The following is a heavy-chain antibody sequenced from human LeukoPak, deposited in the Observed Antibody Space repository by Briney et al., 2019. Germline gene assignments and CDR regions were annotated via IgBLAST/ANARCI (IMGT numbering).Heavy chain of an antibody. CDR2: LTRTCRTT. V-gene: IGHV3-23*01. CDR1: GFTFNTHA. J-gene: IGHJ4*02. CDR3: AKDRPNFYEASGSYYKMKGDF. D-gene: IGHD3-10*01. Sequence: PGGSLRLPCAASGFTFNTHAMSWVRQAPEKGLEWVSSLTRTCRTTYYADSVKGRFTISRDNLKNTVYLQMNSLRGEDTAIYYCAKDRPNFYEASGSYYKMKGDFWGQGTLVTVSS.